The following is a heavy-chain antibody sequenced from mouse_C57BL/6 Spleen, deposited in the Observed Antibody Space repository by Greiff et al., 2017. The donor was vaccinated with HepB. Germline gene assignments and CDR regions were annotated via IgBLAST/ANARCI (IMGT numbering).Heavy chain of an antibody. V-gene: IGHV5-4*01. J-gene: IGHJ4*01. CDR3: AREPLYYYGSSYVDY. D-gene: IGHD1-1*01. Sequence: EVKLVESGGGLVKPGGSLKLSCAASGFTFSSYAMSWVRQTPEKRLEWVATISDGGSYTYYPDNVKGRFTISRDNAKNNLYLQMSHLKSEDTAMYYCAREPLYYYGSSYVDYWGQGTSVTVSA. CDR2: ISDGGSYT. CDR1: GFTFSSYA.